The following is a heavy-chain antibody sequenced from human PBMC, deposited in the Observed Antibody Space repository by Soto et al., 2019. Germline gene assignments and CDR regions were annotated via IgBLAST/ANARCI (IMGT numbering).Heavy chain of an antibody. J-gene: IGHJ5*02. CDR2: ISRSGSTI. CDR1: GFTFSDYY. CDR3: ARVVKGGYFLVGRHDWFDP. D-gene: IGHD2-15*01. Sequence: GGSLRLSCAASGFTFSDYYMSWIRQAPGKGLEWVSYISRSGSTIYYADSVKGRFTISRDNAKNSLYLQMNSLRAEDTAVYYCARVVKGGYFLVGRHDWFDPWGQGTLVTVSS. V-gene: IGHV3-11*01.